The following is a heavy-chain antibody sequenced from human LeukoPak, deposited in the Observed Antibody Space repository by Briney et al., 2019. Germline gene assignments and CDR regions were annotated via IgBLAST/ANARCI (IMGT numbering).Heavy chain of an antibody. CDR3: ARPGYYYGSGSPIGFHDI. V-gene: IGHV4-61*02. D-gene: IGHD3-10*01. CDR1: GDSISSGSYY. CDR2: IYTSGGT. Sequence: PSETLSLTCTVSGDSISSGSYYWSWIRQPAGKGLEWIGRIYTSGGTDYNPSLKSRVTISVDTSKNQFSLKLSSVTAADTAVYYCARPGYYYGSGSPIGFHDIWGLGTMVTVSS. J-gene: IGHJ3*02.